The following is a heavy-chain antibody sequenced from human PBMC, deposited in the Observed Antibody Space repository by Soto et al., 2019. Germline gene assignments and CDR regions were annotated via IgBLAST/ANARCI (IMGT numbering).Heavy chain of an antibody. CDR1: GGTFSSYA. J-gene: IGHJ4*02. V-gene: IGHV1-69*13. CDR3: ARDPASDYYDSSGSSPGGY. D-gene: IGHD3-22*01. CDR2: IIPIFGTA. Sequence: SVKVSCKASGGTFSSYAISWVRQAPGQGLEWMGGIIPIFGTANYAQKFQGRVTITADESTSTAYMELSSLRSEDTAVYYCARDPASDYYDSSGSSPGGYWGQGTLVTVSS.